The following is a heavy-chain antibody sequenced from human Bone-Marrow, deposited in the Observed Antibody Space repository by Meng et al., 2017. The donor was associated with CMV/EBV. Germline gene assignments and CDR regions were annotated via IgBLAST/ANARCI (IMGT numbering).Heavy chain of an antibody. Sequence: ASVKVSCKASGYTFTSYHIHWVRQAPGQGLECMGRINPSGGRTSYAHNFQGRVTMTWDTSTRTVYMELSSLRSDDTAVYYRARYNWNYGSWDPWGQGTLVTVSS. CDR2: INPSGGRT. CDR1: GYTFTSYH. V-gene: IGHV1-46*01. D-gene: IGHD1-7*01. J-gene: IGHJ5*02. CDR3: ARYNWNYGSWDP.